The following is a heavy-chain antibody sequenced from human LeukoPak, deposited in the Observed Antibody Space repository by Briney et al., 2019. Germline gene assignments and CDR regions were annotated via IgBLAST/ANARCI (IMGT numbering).Heavy chain of an antibody. J-gene: IGHJ4*02. V-gene: IGHV3-30-3*01. CDR3: ARGTGSGSYLLDY. Sequence: GRSLRLSCAASGFTFSTYSMHWVRQAPGKGLEWVAVISSDGSITSYGDSVKGRFTISRDNAKNTLYLQMSSLRAEDTALYYCARGTGSGSYLLDYWGQGALVTVSS. CDR2: ISSDGSIT. D-gene: IGHD6-6*01. CDR1: GFTFSTYS.